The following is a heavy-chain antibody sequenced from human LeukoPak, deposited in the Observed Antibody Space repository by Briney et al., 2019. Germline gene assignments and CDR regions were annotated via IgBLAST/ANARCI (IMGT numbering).Heavy chain of an antibody. V-gene: IGHV4-34*01. CDR3: AIHIVVVPAAKKKNWFDP. CDR2: INHSGST. Sequence: SETLSLTCAVYGGSFSGYYWSWIRQPPGKGLEWIGEINHSGSTNYDPSLKSRVTISVDTSKNQFSLKLSSVTAADTAVYYCAIHIVVVPAAKKKNWFDPWGQGTLVTVSS. CDR1: GGSFSGYY. J-gene: IGHJ5*02. D-gene: IGHD2-2*01.